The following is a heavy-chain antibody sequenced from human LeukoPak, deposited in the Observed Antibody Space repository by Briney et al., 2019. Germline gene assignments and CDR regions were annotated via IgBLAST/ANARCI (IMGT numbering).Heavy chain of an antibody. D-gene: IGHD6-19*01. J-gene: IGHJ4*02. Sequence: GGSLRLSCAASGFTFSSYAMSWVRQAPGKGLEWVSGISDSGDTTYYADSVKGRFTISRDNSKNTLSLQMNSLRAEDTAVYYCAKYRGTSMVSGRVGFDYWGQGTLVTVSS. CDR1: GFTFSSYA. CDR2: ISDSGDTT. V-gene: IGHV3-23*01. CDR3: AKYRGTSMVSGRVGFDY.